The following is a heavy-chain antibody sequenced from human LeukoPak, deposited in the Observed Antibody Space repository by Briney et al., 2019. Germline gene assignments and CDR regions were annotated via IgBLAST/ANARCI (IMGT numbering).Heavy chain of an antibody. CDR3: ARRGIISGWYWAYYFDY. CDR1: GGSFSGYY. J-gene: IGHJ4*02. D-gene: IGHD6-19*01. Sequence: PSETLSLTCAVYGGSFSGYYWSWIRQPPGKGLEWIGEINHSGSTNYNPSLKSRVTISVDTSKNQFSLKLSSVTAADTAVYYCARRGIISGWYWAYYFDYWGQGTLVTVSS. CDR2: INHSGST. V-gene: IGHV4-34*01.